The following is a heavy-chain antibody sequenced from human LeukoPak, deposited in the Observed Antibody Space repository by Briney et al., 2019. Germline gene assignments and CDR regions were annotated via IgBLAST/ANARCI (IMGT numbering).Heavy chain of an antibody. J-gene: IGHJ6*03. CDR3: AKGVAAADIYYMDV. D-gene: IGHD6-13*01. CDR1: GFTFSSYA. Sequence: PGGSLRLSCAASGFTFSSYAMSWVRQAPGKGLEWVSAISGSGGSTYYADSVKGRFTISRDNSKNTLYLQMNSLRAEDTAVYYCAKGVAAADIYYMDVWGKGTTVTVSS. CDR2: ISGSGGST. V-gene: IGHV3-23*01.